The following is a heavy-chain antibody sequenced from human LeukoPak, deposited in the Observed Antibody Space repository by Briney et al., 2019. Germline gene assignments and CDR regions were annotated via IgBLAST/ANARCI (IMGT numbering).Heavy chain of an antibody. CDR1: GGSMSYFY. CDR3: ARDLPSYGDYTNYYFDL. D-gene: IGHD4-17*01. Sequence: SETLSLTCTVSGGSMSYFYWSWIRQPPGKGLEWLGFIYYTGSTNYNPSPKSRVTMSVDTSKNQFSLELSSATAADTAVYYCARDLPSYGDYTNYYFDLWGRGTLVTVSS. CDR2: IYYTGST. V-gene: IGHV4-59*01. J-gene: IGHJ2*01.